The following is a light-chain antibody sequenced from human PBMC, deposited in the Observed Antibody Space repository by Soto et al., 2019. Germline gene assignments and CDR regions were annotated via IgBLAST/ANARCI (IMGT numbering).Light chain of an antibody. CDR3: SSYTSSTTL. V-gene: IGLV2-14*03. CDR1: SSDVGGYNY. J-gene: IGLJ2*01. CDR2: DVS. Sequence: QSALTQPASVSESPGQSITISCTGTSSDVGGYNYVSWYQLHPGKAPKLMIYDVSNWPSGVSNRFSGSKSGNTASLTISGLQAEDEADYYCSSYTSSTTLFGGGTQLTVL.